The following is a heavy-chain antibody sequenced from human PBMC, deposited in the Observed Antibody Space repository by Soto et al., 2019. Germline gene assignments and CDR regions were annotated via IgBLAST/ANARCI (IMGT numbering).Heavy chain of an antibody. CDR2: ISAYNGNT. CDR1: GYTFTSYG. Sequence: ASVKVSCKASGYTFTSYGISWVRQAPGQGLEWMGWISAYNGNTNYAQKLQGRVTMTTDTSTSTAYMELRSLRSDDTAVYYCARVDENPDMIFGVVPTWRFDYWGQGTLVTVSS. V-gene: IGHV1-18*01. D-gene: IGHD3-3*01. CDR3: ARVDENPDMIFGVVPTWRFDY. J-gene: IGHJ4*02.